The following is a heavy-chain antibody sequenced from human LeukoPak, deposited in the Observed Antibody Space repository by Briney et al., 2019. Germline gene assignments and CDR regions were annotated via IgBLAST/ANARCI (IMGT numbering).Heavy chain of an antibody. V-gene: IGHV3-30-3*01. Sequence: PGVSLRLSCAASGFTFSSYAMHWVRQAPGKGLEWVAVISYDGSNKYYADSVKGRFTISRDNSKNTLYLQMNSLRAEDTAVYYCARDLGGATFYWGQGTLVTVSS. CDR1: GFTFSSYA. J-gene: IGHJ4*02. CDR3: ARDLGGATFY. D-gene: IGHD1-26*01. CDR2: ISYDGSNK.